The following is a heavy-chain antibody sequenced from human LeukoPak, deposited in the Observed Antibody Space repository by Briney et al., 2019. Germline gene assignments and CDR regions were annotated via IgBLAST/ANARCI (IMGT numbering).Heavy chain of an antibody. J-gene: IGHJ6*02. CDR1: GFTFSSYA. Sequence: GGSLRLSCAASGFTFSSYAMSWVRQAPGKGLEWVAVITYDGSNKYYADSVKGRFTISRDNSRNTLYLQMNSLRVEDRAVYFCAKDQRTMTRRMDVWGQGTAVTVSS. D-gene: IGHD2-2*01. CDR2: ITYDGSNK. CDR3: AKDQRTMTRRMDV. V-gene: IGHV3-30*18.